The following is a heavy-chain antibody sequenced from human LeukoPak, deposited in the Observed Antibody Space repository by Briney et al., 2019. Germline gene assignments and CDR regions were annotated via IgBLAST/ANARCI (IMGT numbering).Heavy chain of an antibody. Sequence: PSETLSLTCTVSGGSISSSSYYWGWIRQPPGKGLEWIGSIYYSGSTYYNPSLKSRVTISVDTSKNQFSLKLSSVTAADTAVYYCKRANVDTAMGVDYWGQGTLVTVSS. D-gene: IGHD5-18*01. CDR3: KRANVDTAMGVDY. V-gene: IGHV4-39*07. CDR1: GGSISSSSYY. CDR2: IYYSGST. J-gene: IGHJ4*02.